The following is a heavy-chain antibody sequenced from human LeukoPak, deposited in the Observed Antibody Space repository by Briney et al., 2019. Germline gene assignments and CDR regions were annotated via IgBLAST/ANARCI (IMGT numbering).Heavy chain of an antibody. V-gene: IGHV4-30-4*08. Sequence: PSETLSLTCTVSGGSISSGDYYWSWIRQPPGKGLEWIGYIYYSGSTYYNPSLKSRVTISVDTSKNQFSLKLSSVTAADTAVYYCARDQGGTIFGVLDYWGQGTLVTVSS. CDR1: GGSISSGDYY. CDR2: IYYSGST. D-gene: IGHD3-3*01. J-gene: IGHJ4*02. CDR3: ARDQGGTIFGVLDY.